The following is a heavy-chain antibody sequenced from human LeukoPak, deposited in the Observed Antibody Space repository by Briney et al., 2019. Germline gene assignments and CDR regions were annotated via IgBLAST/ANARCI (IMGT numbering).Heavy chain of an antibody. CDR1: GFTFSSHH. CDR2: VSDSGSTM. Sequence: GGSLRLSCAASGFTFSSHHMNWVRQAPGKGLEWLSYVSDSGSTMYYADSVKGRFTISRDNSKNTLYLQMNSLRAEDTAVYYCAKVGDDIVVVVDPDYWGQGTLVTVSS. V-gene: IGHV3-23*01. CDR3: AKVGDDIVVVVDPDY. D-gene: IGHD2-15*01. J-gene: IGHJ4*02.